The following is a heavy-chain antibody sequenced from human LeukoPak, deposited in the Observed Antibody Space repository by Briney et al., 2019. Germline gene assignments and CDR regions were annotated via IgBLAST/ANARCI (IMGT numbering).Heavy chain of an antibody. J-gene: IGHJ4*02. D-gene: IGHD3-3*01. V-gene: IGHV4-61*02. CDR3: ARGRYDFWSGYYPFDY. CDR1: GDSISSGSYY. Sequence: SQTLSLTCTVSGDSISSGSYYGSWIRQPAGKVLEWIGRIHTSGSTNYNPSLKSRVTISVDTSKNQFSLKLSSVTAADTAVYYCARGRYDFWSGYYPFDYWGQGTLVTVSS. CDR2: IHTSGST.